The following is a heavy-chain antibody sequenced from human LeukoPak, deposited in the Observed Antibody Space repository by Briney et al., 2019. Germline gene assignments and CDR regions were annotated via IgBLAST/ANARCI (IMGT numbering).Heavy chain of an antibody. CDR2: INWNGGST. D-gene: IGHD2-15*01. Sequence: GGSLRLSCAASGFTFDDYGMRGVRHAPGKGREGVSGINWNGGSTVYADSVKGRFTISRDNAKNSLYLQMNSLRAEDTALYSCARSNGYCSGGSCYHFDYWGQGTLVTVSS. V-gene: IGHV3-20*04. CDR1: GFTFDDYG. J-gene: IGHJ4*02. CDR3: ARSNGYCSGGSCYHFDY.